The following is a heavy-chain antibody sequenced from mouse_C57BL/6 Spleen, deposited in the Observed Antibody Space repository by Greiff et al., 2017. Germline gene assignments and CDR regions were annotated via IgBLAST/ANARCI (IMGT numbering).Heavy chain of an antibody. CDR3: ARENYGSSYFAY. D-gene: IGHD1-1*01. CDR2: IDPSDSYT. CDR1: GYTFTSYW. J-gene: IGHJ3*01. V-gene: IGHV1-59*01. Sequence: VQLHQPGAELVRPGTSVKLSCKASGYTFTSYWMHWVKQRPGQGLEWIGVIDPSDSYTNYNQKFKGKATLTVDTSSSTAYMQLSSLTSEDSAVYYGARENYGSSYFAYWGQGTLVTVSA.